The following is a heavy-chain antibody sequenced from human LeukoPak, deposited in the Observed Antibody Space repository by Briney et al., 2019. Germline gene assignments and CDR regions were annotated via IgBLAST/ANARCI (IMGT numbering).Heavy chain of an antibody. Sequence: GGPLRLSCAASGFTFSSYAMRWVRQAPGKGVEGGSAISGKGGSTYYADSVKRRFTISEDTSKNTLSLKMTTLTAENTAVYYCAKDRVRVEKATIYHELFDYWGQGTLVTVSS. V-gene: IGHV3-23*01. J-gene: IGHJ4*02. CDR3: AKDRVRVEKATIYHELFDY. CDR1: GFTFSSYA. CDR2: ISGKGGST. D-gene: IGHD5-24*01.